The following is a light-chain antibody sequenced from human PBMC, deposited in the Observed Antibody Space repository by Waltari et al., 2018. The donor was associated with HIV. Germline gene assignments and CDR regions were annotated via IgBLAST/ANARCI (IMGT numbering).Light chain of an antibody. Sequence: DIQLTQSPSTLSASAGERVTLTCRASHTISNSFTWYQQKSGQAPELLIYAASSLQGGIPYRFSASGSGTEFTLTISSLQSEDFAVYYCQQTYEPPRAFGQGTKLEIK. V-gene: IGKV1-39*01. CDR1: HTISNS. CDR2: AAS. J-gene: IGKJ2*01. CDR3: QQTYEPPRA.